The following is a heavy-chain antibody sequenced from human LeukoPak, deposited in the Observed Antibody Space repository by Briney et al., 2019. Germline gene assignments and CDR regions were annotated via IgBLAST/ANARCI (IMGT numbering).Heavy chain of an antibody. CDR1: GGSISSYY. CDR3: ARDAGSYVSYMDV. J-gene: IGHJ6*03. V-gene: IGHV4-4*08. Sequence: SETQSLTCTVSGGSISSYYWSWIRQPPGKGLEWIGRIYTTGTTNYSPSLKSRVTISIDTSKSHFSLRLTSVTAADTAIYYCARDAGSYVSYMDVWGKGTAVTVSS. CDR2: IYTTGTT. D-gene: IGHD1-26*01.